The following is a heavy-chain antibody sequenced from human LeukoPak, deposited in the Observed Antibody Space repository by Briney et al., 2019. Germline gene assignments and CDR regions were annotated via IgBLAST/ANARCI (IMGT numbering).Heavy chain of an antibody. CDR2: FDPEDGET. Sequence: ASVKVSCKVSGYTLTELSMHWVRQAPGKGLEWMGGFDPEDGETIYAQKFQGRVTMTEDTSTDTAYMELSSLRSEDTAVYYCATGVLLYYYGSSGYSSDYWGQGTLVTVSS. V-gene: IGHV1-24*01. CDR3: ATGVLLYYYGSSGYSSDY. D-gene: IGHD3-22*01. J-gene: IGHJ4*02. CDR1: GYTLTELS.